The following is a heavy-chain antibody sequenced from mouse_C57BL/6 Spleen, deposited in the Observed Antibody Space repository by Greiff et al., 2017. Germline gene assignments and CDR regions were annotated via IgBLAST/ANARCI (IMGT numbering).Heavy chain of an antibody. J-gene: IGHJ4*01. CDR3: ASIYYDYDDAMDY. V-gene: IGHV5-4*03. Sequence: EVMLVESGGGLVKPGGSLKLSCAASGFTFSSYAMSWVRQTPEKRLEWVATISDGGSYTYYPDNVKGRFTISRDNAKNNLYLQMSHLKSEDTAMYYCASIYYDYDDAMDYWGQGTSVTVSS. CDR1: GFTFSSYA. D-gene: IGHD2-4*01. CDR2: ISDGGSYT.